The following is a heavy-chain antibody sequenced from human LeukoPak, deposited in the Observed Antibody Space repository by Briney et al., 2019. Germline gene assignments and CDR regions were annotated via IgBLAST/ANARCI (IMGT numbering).Heavy chain of an antibody. V-gene: IGHV3-66*01. CDR1: GFTVSSNY. CDR3: ARERDGMDV. Sequence: GGSLRLSCAAFGFTVSSNYMNWVRQAPGKGLEWVSVIDSDGSTYYADSVKGRLTISRDNSKNTVSLQMNSLRAEDTAVYYCARERDGMDVWGQGTTVTVSS. J-gene: IGHJ6*02. CDR2: IDSDGST.